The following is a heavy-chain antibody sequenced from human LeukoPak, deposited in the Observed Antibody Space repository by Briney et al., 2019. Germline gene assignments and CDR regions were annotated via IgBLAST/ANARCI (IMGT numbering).Heavy chain of an antibody. CDR2: INRDGSST. J-gene: IGHJ6*02. CDR1: GFIFSSYW. V-gene: IGHV3-74*01. Sequence: PGGSPRLSCAASGFIFSSYWMHWVRQAPGKGLVWVSRINRDGSSTSQADSVKGRFTISRDNAKNTLYLQMNTLRAEDTAVYYCARDREGGVDVWGQGTTVTVSS. CDR3: ARDREGGVDV.